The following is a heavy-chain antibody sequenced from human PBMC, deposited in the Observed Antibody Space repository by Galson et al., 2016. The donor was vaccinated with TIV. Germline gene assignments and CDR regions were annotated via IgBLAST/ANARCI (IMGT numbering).Heavy chain of an antibody. Sequence: SLRLSCAASTFNIKDNYMTWVRQAPGKGLEWVSIISSGGTTNYADSVKGRFTIGRDESKNTLYLEMNNRRLEDTAVYYCARDRLHCGNECFLYYYYGMDVWGRGTTVTVSS. J-gene: IGHJ6*02. CDR2: ISSGGTT. CDR1: TFNIKDNY. CDR3: ARDRLHCGNECFLYYYYGMDV. D-gene: IGHD2-21*01. V-gene: IGHV3-66*02.